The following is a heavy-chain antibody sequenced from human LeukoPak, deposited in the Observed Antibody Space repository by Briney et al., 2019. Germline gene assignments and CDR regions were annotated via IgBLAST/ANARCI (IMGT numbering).Heavy chain of an antibody. CDR1: GFTFSSYS. CDR2: ISSSSSYI. V-gene: IGHV3-21*01. Sequence: GGSLRLSCAASGFTFSSYSMNWVRQAPGKGLEWVSSISSSSSYIYYADSVKGRFTISRDNAKNSLYLQMNSLRAEDTAVYYCARDHYYGSGSFIYFDYWGQGTLVTVSS. CDR3: ARDHYYGSGSFIYFDY. J-gene: IGHJ4*02. D-gene: IGHD3-10*01.